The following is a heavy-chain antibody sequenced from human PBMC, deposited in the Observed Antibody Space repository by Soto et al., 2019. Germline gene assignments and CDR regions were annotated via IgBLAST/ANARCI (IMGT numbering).Heavy chain of an antibody. CDR3: VRRGGAHGFDY. V-gene: IGHV3-30-3*01. J-gene: IGHJ4*02. Sequence: GGSLRLSCAASGFTFSSYAMHWVRRAPGKGLEWVAVISYDGSNTYYADSVKGRFTISRDNAKNSLYLQMNSLRAEDTAVYYCVRRGGAHGFDYWGQGTLVTVSS. CDR2: ISYDGSNT. D-gene: IGHD3-10*01. CDR1: GFTFSSYA.